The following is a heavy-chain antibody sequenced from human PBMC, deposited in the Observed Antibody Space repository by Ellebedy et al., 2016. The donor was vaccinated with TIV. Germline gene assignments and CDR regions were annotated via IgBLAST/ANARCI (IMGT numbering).Heavy chain of an antibody. J-gene: IGHJ3*02. CDR3: ARFTSSGAAAGTDAFDI. CDR2: IYYSGST. CDR1: GGSISSYS. V-gene: IGHV4-59*08. Sequence: GSLRLSCTVSGGSISSYSWSWIRQHPGKGLEWIGYIYYSGSTNYNPSLKSRVTISVDTSKNQFSLKLSSVTAADTAVYYCARFTSSGAAAGTDAFDIWGQGTMVTVSS. D-gene: IGHD6-13*01.